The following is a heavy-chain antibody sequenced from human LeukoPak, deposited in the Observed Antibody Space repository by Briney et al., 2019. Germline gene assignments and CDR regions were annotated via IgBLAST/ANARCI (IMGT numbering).Heavy chain of an antibody. CDR1: GYHFTSYW. CDR2: IYPGDSDT. J-gene: IGHJ5*02. V-gene: IGHV5-51*01. D-gene: IGHD5-12*01. Sequence: GESLEISWKGSGYHFTSYWIGWVRQVPGKGLEWMGIIYPGDSDTRYSPSFQGQVTISADKSISTAYLQWSSLKASDTAMYYCARRGWGGYDTNWFDPWGQGTLVTVSS. CDR3: ARRGWGGYDTNWFDP.